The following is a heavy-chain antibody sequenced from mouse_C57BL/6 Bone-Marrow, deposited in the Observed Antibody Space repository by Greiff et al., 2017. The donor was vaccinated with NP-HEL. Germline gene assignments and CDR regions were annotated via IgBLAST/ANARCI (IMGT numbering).Heavy chain of an antibody. D-gene: IGHD2-3*01. CDR1: GYTFTSYW. V-gene: IGHV1-52*01. CDR3: ARCGWLLPHFDV. CDR2: IDPSDSET. J-gene: IGHJ1*03. Sequence: VQLQQPGAELVRPGSSVKLSCKASGYTFTSYWMHWVKQRPIQGLEWIGNIDPSDSETHYIQKFKDKATLTVDKSSSTAYMQLSSLTSEDSAVYYCARCGWLLPHFDVWGTGTTVTVSS.